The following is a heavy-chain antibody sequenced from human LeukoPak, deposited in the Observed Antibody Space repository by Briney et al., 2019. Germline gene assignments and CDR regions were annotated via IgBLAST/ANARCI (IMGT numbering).Heavy chain of an antibody. V-gene: IGHV4-39*01. D-gene: IGHD6-13*01. CDR1: GGSISSSSYY. Sequence: SETLSLTCTVSGGSISSSSYYWGWIRQPPGKGLEWIGSIYYSGSTYYNPSLKSRVTISVDTSKNQFSLKLSSVTAADTAVYYCARGAGAVRGSWYDYWGQGTLVTVSS. CDR3: ARGAGAVRGSWYDY. J-gene: IGHJ4*02. CDR2: IYYSGST.